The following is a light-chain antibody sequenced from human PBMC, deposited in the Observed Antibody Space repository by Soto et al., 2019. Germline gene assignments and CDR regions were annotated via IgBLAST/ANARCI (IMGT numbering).Light chain of an antibody. Sequence: EIVLTQSPGTLSLSPGERATLSCRASESVSTNYLAWYQQKPGQAPRLLISGASSRATXIPDRFSGSGSGXDXTXXIXXLXPEDFAVYYCQQYGSVPLTFGGGTKVEIK. CDR3: QQYGSVPLT. CDR2: GAS. V-gene: IGKV3-20*01. J-gene: IGKJ4*01. CDR1: ESVSTNY.